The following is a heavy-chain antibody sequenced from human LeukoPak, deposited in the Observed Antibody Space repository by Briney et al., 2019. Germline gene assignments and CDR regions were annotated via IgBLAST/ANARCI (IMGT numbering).Heavy chain of an antibody. CDR2: LKEDGSEK. Sequence: GRSQRLSCAASGFIYSSYWMSWARQAPGKGLEGVANLKEDGSEKHYVEAVKGRFTISRQNAKNSLYLQTTSLRAEDTAVYYCARRDLRYSSSTSCPAQYYGVDVWGKGTTVT. CDR3: ARRDLRYSSSTSCPAQYYGVDV. D-gene: IGHD2-2*01. CDR1: GFIYSSYW. J-gene: IGHJ6*04. V-gene: IGHV3-7*03.